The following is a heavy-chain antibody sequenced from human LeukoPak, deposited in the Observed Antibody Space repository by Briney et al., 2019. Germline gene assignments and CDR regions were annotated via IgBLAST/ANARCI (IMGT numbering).Heavy chain of an antibody. CDR1: GFTFSSYG. D-gene: IGHD6-13*01. Sequence: PGGSLRLSCAASGFTFSSYGMHWVRRAPGKGLEWVAVISYDGSNKYYADSVKGRFTISRDNSKNTLYLQMNSLRAEDTAVYYCAKDRSSSLDYWGQGTLVTVSS. V-gene: IGHV3-30*18. J-gene: IGHJ4*02. CDR3: AKDRSSSLDY. CDR2: ISYDGSNK.